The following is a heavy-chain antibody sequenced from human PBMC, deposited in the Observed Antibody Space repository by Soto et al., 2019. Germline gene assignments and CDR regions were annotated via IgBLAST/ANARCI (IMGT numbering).Heavy chain of an antibody. J-gene: IGHJ5*02. CDR1: GYSLSGYY. CDR3: ARGWGIAAPGPNWFDP. D-gene: IGHD6-13*01. V-gene: IGHV1-2*02. CDR2: INPNSGGT. Sequence: ASVKVSCKASGYSLSGYYLHWVRQAPGQGPEWMGWINPNSGGTKYVQKFQGRVTMTRDTSISTVYLELSRLSSDDTAVYYCARGWGIAAPGPNWFDPWGQGTLVTVPQ.